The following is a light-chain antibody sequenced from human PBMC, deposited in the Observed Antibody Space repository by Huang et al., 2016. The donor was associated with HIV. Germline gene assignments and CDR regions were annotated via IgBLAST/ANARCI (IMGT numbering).Light chain of an antibody. CDR2: DVS. CDR3: QQRSSWPPFT. V-gene: IGKV3-11*01. CDR1: QSVRNL. J-gene: IGKJ3*01. Sequence: EILLTQSPATLSLSPGERATLSCRASQSVRNLLAWYQQKPGQPPRLLIYDVSTRATGIPDRFSGSGSDTDFTLTISSLEPEDFAVYYCQQRSSWPPFTFGPGTKVDIK.